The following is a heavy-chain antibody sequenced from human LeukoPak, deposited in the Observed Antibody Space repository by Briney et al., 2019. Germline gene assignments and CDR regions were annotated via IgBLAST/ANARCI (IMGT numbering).Heavy chain of an antibody. J-gene: IGHJ5*02. V-gene: IGHV4-59*01. Sequence: PSETLSLTCTVSGGSISSYYWSWIRQPPGKGLEWIGYIYYSGSTNYNPSLKSRVTISVDTSKNQFSLKLSSVTAADTAVYYCARDQGYCGSTSCNNWFDPWGQGTLVTVSS. D-gene: IGHD2-2*01. CDR3: ARDQGYCGSTSCNNWFDP. CDR1: GGSISSYY. CDR2: IYYSGST.